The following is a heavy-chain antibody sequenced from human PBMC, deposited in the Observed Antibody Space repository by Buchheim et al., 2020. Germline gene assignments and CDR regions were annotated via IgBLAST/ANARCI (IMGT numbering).Heavy chain of an antibody. V-gene: IGHV3-30*03. CDR2: ITYDGSNK. CDR3: AIDRIEIVEVPADIHGRYYDYGMYG. CDR1: GFTFSSYC. Sequence: QVQLVESGGGLVQPGRSLRLSCAASGFTFSSYCMRWVRQAPGKGLEWVAVITYDGSNKYYADSVKGRFTISRDNSKNTLYLQMNSLRAEDTDVYYRAIDRIEIVEVPADIHGRYYDYGMYGWGQGTT. D-gene: IGHD2-2*01. J-gene: IGHJ6*02.